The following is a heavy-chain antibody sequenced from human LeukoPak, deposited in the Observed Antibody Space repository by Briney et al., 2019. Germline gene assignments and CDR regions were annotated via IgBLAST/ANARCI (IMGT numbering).Heavy chain of an antibody. D-gene: IGHD6-19*01. CDR3: ARGALDRSGWYRNYFDY. Sequence: GGSLRLSCVASGFTFSTYTMNWVRQAPGKGLEWVSSISSSSFFISYADSVKGRFTISRDNANNALYLHMNSLRAEDTAVYYCARGALDRSGWYRNYFDYWGQGTLVTVSS. J-gene: IGHJ4*02. CDR1: GFTFSTYT. V-gene: IGHV3-21*01. CDR2: ISSSSFFI.